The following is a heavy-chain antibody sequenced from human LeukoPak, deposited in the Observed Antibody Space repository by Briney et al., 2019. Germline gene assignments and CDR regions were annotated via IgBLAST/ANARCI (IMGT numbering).Heavy chain of an antibody. D-gene: IGHD6-13*01. CDR3: VKDSFSSSWYWFDP. V-gene: IGHV3-64D*06. J-gene: IGHJ5*02. CDR1: GFTFSSYA. Sequence: GGSLRLSCSASGFTFSSYAMHWVRQAPGKGLEYVSAISSKGSSTHYADSVKGRFTISRDNSKNTLYLQMSSPRPDDTAVYYCVKDSFSSSWYWFDPWGQGTLVTVSS. CDR2: ISSKGSST.